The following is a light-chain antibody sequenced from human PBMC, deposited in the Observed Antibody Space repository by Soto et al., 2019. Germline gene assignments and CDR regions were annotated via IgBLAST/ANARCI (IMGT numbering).Light chain of an antibody. Sequence: QSVLTQPASVSGSPGQSITISCTGTSSDVGGYNYVSWYQQHPGKAPKLMIYEVSNRPSGVSNRFSGSKSGNTASLTISGLQVEDEADYYCSSYTSSSTPYVFGTGTKLT. J-gene: IGLJ1*01. CDR2: EVS. V-gene: IGLV2-14*01. CDR1: SSDVGGYNY. CDR3: SSYTSSSTPYV.